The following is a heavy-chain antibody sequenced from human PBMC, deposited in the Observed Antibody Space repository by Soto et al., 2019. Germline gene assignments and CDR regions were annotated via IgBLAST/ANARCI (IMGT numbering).Heavy chain of an antibody. CDR3: AKALPRITIFGVVTSYYYYGMDV. J-gene: IGHJ6*02. CDR1: GFTFSSYA. Sequence: GGSLRLSCAASGFTFSSYAMSWVRQAPGKGLEWVSAISGSGGSTYYADSVKGRFTISRDNSKNTLYLQMNSLRAEDTAVYYCAKALPRITIFGVVTSYYYYGMDVWGQGTTVTVSS. CDR2: ISGSGGST. D-gene: IGHD3-3*01. V-gene: IGHV3-23*01.